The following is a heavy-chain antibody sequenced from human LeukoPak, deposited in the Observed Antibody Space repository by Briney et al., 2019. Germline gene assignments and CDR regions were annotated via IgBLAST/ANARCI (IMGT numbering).Heavy chain of an antibody. J-gene: IGHJ4*02. CDR3: ARDKVVGASKFDY. D-gene: IGHD1-26*01. V-gene: IGHV3-7*01. CDR2: IKEDGGEQ. Sequence: GGSLRLSCATSGFTFSTYWMSWVRQAPGKGLEWVANIKEDGGEQYYVDSVKGRFSISRDNAKNSLYLQMNSLRAEDTAVYYCARDKVVGASKFDYWGQGTLLTVSS. CDR1: GFTFSTYW.